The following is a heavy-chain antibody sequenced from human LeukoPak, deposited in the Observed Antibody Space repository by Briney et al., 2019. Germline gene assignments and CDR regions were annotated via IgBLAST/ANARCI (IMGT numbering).Heavy chain of an antibody. CDR2: IYPGDSNT. Sequence: GESLKISCKGSGYSFTNYWIGWVRQMPGKGLEWMGIIYPGDSNTKCSPSFQGQVTISADKSINTAYLQWSSLKASDTAMYYCARRGYYSYDAFDIWGQGTMVTVSS. CDR1: GYSFTNYW. V-gene: IGHV5-51*03. D-gene: IGHD3-22*01. CDR3: ARRGYYSYDAFDI. J-gene: IGHJ3*02.